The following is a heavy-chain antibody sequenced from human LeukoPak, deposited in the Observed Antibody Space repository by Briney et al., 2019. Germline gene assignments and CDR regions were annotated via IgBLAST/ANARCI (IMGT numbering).Heavy chain of an antibody. D-gene: IGHD3-16*02. CDR2: IYSGGST. J-gene: IGHJ4*02. CDR3: ASAYYDYVWGSYRPPNY. Sequence: GGSLRLFCAASGFTVSSNYMSWVRQAPGKGLEWVSVIYSGGSTYYADSVKGRFTISRDNSKNTLYLQMNSLRAEDTAVYYCASAYYDYVWGSYRPPNYWGQGTLVTVSS. V-gene: IGHV3-66*01. CDR1: GFTVSSNY.